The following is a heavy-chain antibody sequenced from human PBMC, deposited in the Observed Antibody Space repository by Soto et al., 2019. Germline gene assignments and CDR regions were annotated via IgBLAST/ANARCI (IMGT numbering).Heavy chain of an antibody. D-gene: IGHD4-17*01. V-gene: IGHV1-3*01. J-gene: IGHJ5*02. CDR3: ARQPRNYGDYLTGWFDP. Sequence: QVQLVQSGAEVKKPGASVKVSCKASGYTFTSYAMHWVCQAPGQRVEGMGWINAGNGNTKYSQKFQGRVTITRDTSASTDYMELTRLRSEDTVVYYCARQPRNYGDYLTGWFDPWGQGTLVTVSS. CDR1: GYTFTSYA. CDR2: INAGNGNT.